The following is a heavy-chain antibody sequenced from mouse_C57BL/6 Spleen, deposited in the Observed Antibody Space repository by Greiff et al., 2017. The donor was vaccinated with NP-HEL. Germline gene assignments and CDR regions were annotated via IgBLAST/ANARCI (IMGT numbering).Heavy chain of an antibody. V-gene: IGHV5-17*01. CDR3: ARRQLRLPFYAMDY. CDR1: GFTFSDYG. J-gene: IGHJ4*01. D-gene: IGHD3-2*02. CDR2: ISSGSSTI. Sequence: VQLQESGGGLVKPGGSLKLSCAASGFTFSDYGMHWVRQAPEKGLAWVAYISSGSSTIYYADTVKGRFTISRDNAKNTLFLQMTSLRSEDTAMYYCARRQLRLPFYAMDYWGQGTSVTVSS.